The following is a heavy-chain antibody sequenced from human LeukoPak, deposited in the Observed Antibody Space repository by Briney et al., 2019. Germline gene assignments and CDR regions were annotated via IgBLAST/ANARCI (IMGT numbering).Heavy chain of an antibody. D-gene: IGHD5-12*01. J-gene: IGHJ4*02. Sequence: SVKVSCKASGGTFSSYAISWVRQAPGQGLEWMGGIIPIFGTANYAQKFQGRVTITADESTSTAYMELSSLRSEDTAVYYCAKGQIKGGYSGYGFWGQGTLVTVSS. CDR3: AKGQIKGGYSGYGF. CDR2: IIPIFGTA. V-gene: IGHV1-69*13. CDR1: GGTFSSYA.